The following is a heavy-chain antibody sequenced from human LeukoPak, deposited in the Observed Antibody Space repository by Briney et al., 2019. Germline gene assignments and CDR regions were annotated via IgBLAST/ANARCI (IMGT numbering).Heavy chain of an antibody. J-gene: IGHJ4*02. Sequence: GGSLRLSCAASGFTFSSYEMNWGRQAPGKGLEWVSYISSSGSTIYYADSVKGRFTISRDNAKNSLYLQMNSLRAEDTAVYYCARVNTYYDFWSGYLDYWGQGTLVTVSS. CDR1: GFTFSSYE. CDR3: ARVNTYYDFWSGYLDY. V-gene: IGHV3-48*03. CDR2: ISSSGSTI. D-gene: IGHD3-3*01.